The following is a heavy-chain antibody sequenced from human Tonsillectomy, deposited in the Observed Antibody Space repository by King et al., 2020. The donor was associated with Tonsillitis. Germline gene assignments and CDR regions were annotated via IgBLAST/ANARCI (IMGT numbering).Heavy chain of an antibody. V-gene: IGHV1-18*01. CDR3: ARAQVHCTTTRCYAYYFEY. CDR1: GYTFPNYG. J-gene: IGHJ4*02. D-gene: IGHD2-2*01. CDR2: IRAYNGNT. Sequence: QLVQSGAEVKRPGASVKVSCKASGYTFPNYGIGWVRQAPGEGREWMGGIRAYNGNTDYTQRLHGRVTMTTDKTTRTAYMELGSLRSDDTAVYFWARAQVHCTTTRCYAYYFEYWGQGTLVTVSS.